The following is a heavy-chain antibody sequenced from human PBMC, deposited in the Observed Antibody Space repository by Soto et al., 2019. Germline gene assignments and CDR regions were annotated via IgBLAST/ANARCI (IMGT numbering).Heavy chain of an antibody. CDR1: GYTFTNFG. D-gene: IGHD3-16*01. CDR2: ISAYNGNT. J-gene: IGHJ4*01. CDR3: ARRGNPIGY. Sequence: QVQLVQSGAEVKKPGASVKVSCKASGYTFTNFGISWVRQAPGQGLEWMGWISAYNGNTNYAQNFQGRVTMTTDTSTSTAYIEARSLSYGDTAVYFSARRGNPIGYWGQGTLVPVSP. V-gene: IGHV1-18*01.